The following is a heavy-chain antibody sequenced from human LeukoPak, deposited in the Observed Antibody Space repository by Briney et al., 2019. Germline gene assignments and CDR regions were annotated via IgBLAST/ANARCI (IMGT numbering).Heavy chain of an antibody. V-gene: IGHV4-39*01. CDR3: ARRSAHNYYDSSGFNWFDP. Sequence: SETLSLTCTVSGGSIRSSYYYWGWIRQPPGKGLEWIGSIYDSGSTYYNPSLKSRVTISVDTSKNQFSLKLNSVTAADTAVYYCARRSAHNYYDSSGFNWFDPWGQGTLVTVSS. CDR1: GGSIRSSYYY. D-gene: IGHD3-22*01. CDR2: IYDSGST. J-gene: IGHJ5*02.